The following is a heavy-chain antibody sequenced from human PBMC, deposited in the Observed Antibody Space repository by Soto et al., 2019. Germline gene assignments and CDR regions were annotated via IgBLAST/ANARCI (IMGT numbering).Heavy chain of an antibody. CDR2: INPSGGST. V-gene: IGHV1-46*01. CDR1: GYIFTNYN. Sequence: ASVKVSCKASGYIFTNYNMHWVLQAPGQGLEWMGIINPSGGSTSYVQKFQGRVTMTRDTSTSTVYMELSSLRSEDTAVYYCARGYYDSSAYSYFDYWGQGTLVTVSS. D-gene: IGHD3-22*01. CDR3: ARGYYDSSAYSYFDY. J-gene: IGHJ4*02.